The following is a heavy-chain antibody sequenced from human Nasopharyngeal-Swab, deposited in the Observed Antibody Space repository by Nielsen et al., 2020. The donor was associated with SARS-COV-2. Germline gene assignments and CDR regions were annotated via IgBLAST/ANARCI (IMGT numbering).Heavy chain of an antibody. Sequence: GESLKISCAVSGFTFNNYWMHWARQAPGKGLVWVSRINGEESRTSYADSVKGRFTISRDNAKNTLYLQMNSLRADDAAMYYCARDPHGVRGAMQDAFDLWGQGTMVTVSS. V-gene: IGHV3-74*01. D-gene: IGHD3-16*01. CDR1: GFTFNNYW. CDR3: ARDPHGVRGAMQDAFDL. CDR2: INGEESRT. J-gene: IGHJ3*01.